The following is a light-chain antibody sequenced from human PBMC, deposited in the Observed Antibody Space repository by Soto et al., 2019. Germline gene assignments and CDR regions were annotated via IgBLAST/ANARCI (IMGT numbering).Light chain of an antibody. J-gene: IGKJ1*01. CDR1: QTISSW. CDR2: DAS. V-gene: IGKV1-5*01. CDR3: LQYNSYSWT. Sequence: DIQMPQSPSTLSGSVGDRVTITCRASQTISSWLAWYQQKPGKAPKLLIYDASSLESGVPSRFSGSGSGTDFTLTISSLQPDDFATYYCLQYNSYSWTFGQGTKVDIK.